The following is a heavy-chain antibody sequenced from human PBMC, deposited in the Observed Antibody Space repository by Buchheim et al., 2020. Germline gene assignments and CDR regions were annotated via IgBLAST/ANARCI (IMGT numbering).Heavy chain of an antibody. CDR3: ARNRLTEYYYDSSGYYGLDY. Sequence: QVQLQESGPGLVKPSGTLSLTCAVSGGSISSSNWWSWVRQPPGKGLEWIGEIYHSGTTNYNPSLKSRVTISVDKSKNQFSLKLSSVTAADTAVYYCARNRLTEYYYDSSGYYGLDYWGQGTL. CDR1: GGSISSSNW. CDR2: IYHSGTT. V-gene: IGHV4-4*02. J-gene: IGHJ4*02. D-gene: IGHD3-22*01.